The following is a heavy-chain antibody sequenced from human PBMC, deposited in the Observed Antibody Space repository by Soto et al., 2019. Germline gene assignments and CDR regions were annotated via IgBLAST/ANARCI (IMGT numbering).Heavy chain of an antibody. CDR1: GGSISSGDYY. CDR3: ARADWNYIFDY. V-gene: IGHV4-30-4*01. Sequence: SETLSLTCTVSGGSISSGDYYWSWIRQPPGKGLEWIGYIYYSGSTYYNPSLKSRVTISVDTSKNQFSLKLSSVTAADTAVYYCARADWNYIFDYWGQGTLVTVSS. D-gene: IGHD1-7*01. J-gene: IGHJ4*02. CDR2: IYYSGST.